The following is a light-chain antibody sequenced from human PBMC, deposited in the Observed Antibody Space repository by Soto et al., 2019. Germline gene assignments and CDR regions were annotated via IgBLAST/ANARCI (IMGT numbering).Light chain of an antibody. CDR1: QTISTY. Sequence: DTQMTQSPSSLSASVGDRVTITCRASQTISTYLNWYQQKPGKAPRLLIYDASSLLSGVPSRFSGSGSGTDFTLTIASLQPEDFSTYYCQQSDSTPYTFGQGTRLEIK. J-gene: IGKJ5*01. V-gene: IGKV1-39*01. CDR2: DAS. CDR3: QQSDSTPYT.